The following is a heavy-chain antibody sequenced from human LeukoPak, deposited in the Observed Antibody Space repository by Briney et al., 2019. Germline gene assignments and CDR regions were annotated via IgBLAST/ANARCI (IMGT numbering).Heavy chain of an antibody. CDR3: ARGSGGSIDS. CDR1: GGSISSHY. CDR2: IYYSGST. J-gene: IGHJ4*02. Sequence: SETLSLNCTVSGGSISSHYWSWIRQPPGKGLEWIGHIYYSGSTHYNPSLRSRVTISVHSSKNQISLKLSSVTAADTAVYYCARGSGGSIDSWGQGTLVAVSS. V-gene: IGHV4-59*11. D-gene: IGHD3-16*01.